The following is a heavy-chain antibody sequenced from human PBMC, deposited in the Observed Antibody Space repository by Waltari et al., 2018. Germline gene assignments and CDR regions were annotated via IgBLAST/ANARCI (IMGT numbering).Heavy chain of an antibody. V-gene: IGHV3-23*04. Sequence: EVQLAESGGGLVQPGGSLRLSCRASGFSFGSQAMNWVRQAPGKELEWVSGMSGNGDTTYYADSVKGRVTISRDNSKNTLYLQMHSLRPEDTAVYYCAKDRAVKGFLYIFDYWGQGTPVTVSS. J-gene: IGHJ4*02. CDR1: GFSFGSQA. CDR3: AKDRAVKGFLYIFDY. CDR2: MSGNGDTT. D-gene: IGHD1-20*01.